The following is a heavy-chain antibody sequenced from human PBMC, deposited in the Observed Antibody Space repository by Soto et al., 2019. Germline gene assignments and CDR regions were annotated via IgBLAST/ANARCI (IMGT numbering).Heavy chain of an antibody. CDR1: GGSISSGDYY. CDR3: ASNSYGYTFYAY. J-gene: IGHJ4*02. CDR2: IYYSGST. V-gene: IGHV4-30-4*01. Sequence: QVQLQESGPGLVKPSQTLSLTCTVSGGSISSGDYYWSWIRQPPGKGLEWIGYIYYSGSTYYNPSPNSRVTISVDTSKHQFSLKLSSVTAADTAVYYCASNSYGYTFYAYWGQGTLVTVSS. D-gene: IGHD5-18*01.